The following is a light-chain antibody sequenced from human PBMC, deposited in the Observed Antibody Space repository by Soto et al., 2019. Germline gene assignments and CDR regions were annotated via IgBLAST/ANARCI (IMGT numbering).Light chain of an antibody. J-gene: IGKJ4*01. CDR2: GAS. Sequence: EIVMTQSPATLSVSPGDRATLSCRASQSVSSNLAWYQQKPGQAPRLLIYGASTRATGIPARFSGSGSGTEFTLAISSLQSEDFAVYYCQQYNNWPPVTFGGGTKVDIK. V-gene: IGKV3D-15*01. CDR1: QSVSSN. CDR3: QQYNNWPPVT.